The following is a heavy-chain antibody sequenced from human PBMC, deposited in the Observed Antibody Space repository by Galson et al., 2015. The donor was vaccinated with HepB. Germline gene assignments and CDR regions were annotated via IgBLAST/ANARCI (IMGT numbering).Heavy chain of an antibody. Sequence: SVKVSCKASGYTFSTYYITWVRQAPGQGLEWMGIINPSGGNTSYAQKFQGRVTMTRDTSTSTVYMELSSLRSEDTAVYYCARDFSLGTDPLRFLEWSEDYGMDVWGQGTTVTVSS. CDR1: GYTFSTYY. CDR2: INPSGGNT. CDR3: ARDFSLGTDPLRFLEWSEDYGMDV. J-gene: IGHJ6*02. V-gene: IGHV1-46*01. D-gene: IGHD3-3*01.